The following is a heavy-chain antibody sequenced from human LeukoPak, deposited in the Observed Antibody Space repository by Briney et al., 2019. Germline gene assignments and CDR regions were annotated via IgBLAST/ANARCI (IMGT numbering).Heavy chain of an antibody. J-gene: IGHJ6*03. CDR3: ARDTTPGVYYMDV. CDR2: VNPNRGGT. CDR1: GYTFTGYY. D-gene: IGHD2-8*01. V-gene: IGHV1-2*06. Sequence: AAVKVSCKASGYTFTGYYMHWVRQAPGQGLEWMGRVNPNRGGTNYAQMFYGRGTMTRDTSISTAYMELSRLRSDDTAVYYCARDTTPGVYYMDVWGKGTTVTVSS.